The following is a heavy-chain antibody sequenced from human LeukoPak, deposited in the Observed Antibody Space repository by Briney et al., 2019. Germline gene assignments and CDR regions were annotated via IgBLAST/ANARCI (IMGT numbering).Heavy chain of an antibody. Sequence: SETLSLTYTVSGGSINSYYWSWIRQPPGKGLEWIGYMYNSRNTNYNPSLKSRVTISEDTSKNQLSLKLRSVTAADTAVYYCAATIKRDYGDTNLDYWGQGTLVTVSS. V-gene: IGHV4-59*01. J-gene: IGHJ4*02. CDR3: AATIKRDYGDTNLDY. CDR1: GGSINSYY. CDR2: MYNSRNT. D-gene: IGHD4-17*01.